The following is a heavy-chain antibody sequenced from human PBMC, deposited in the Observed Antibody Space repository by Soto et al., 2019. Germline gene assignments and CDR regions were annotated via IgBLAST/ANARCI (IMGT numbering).Heavy chain of an antibody. V-gene: IGHV4-59*01. J-gene: IGHJ4*02. Sequence: SETLSLTCTVSGGSIISYYWSWILQPPWKGLEWIGYIYYSGSTNYNPSLKSRVTISVDTSKNQFSLKLSSVTAADTAVYYCARMTFDDYFDYWGQGTLVTVSS. D-gene: IGHD2-21*02. CDR2: IYYSGST. CDR1: GGSIISYY. CDR3: ARMTFDDYFDY.